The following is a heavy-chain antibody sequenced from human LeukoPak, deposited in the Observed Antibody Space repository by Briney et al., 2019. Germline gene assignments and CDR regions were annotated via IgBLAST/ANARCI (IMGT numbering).Heavy chain of an antibody. CDR2: INQDGTEK. J-gene: IGHJ4*02. CDR1: GFTFSSYW. V-gene: IGHV3-7*03. Sequence: GGSLRLSCAASGFTFSSYWMSWVRQAPGEGLEWVAKINQDGTEKAYVDSVRGRFTISRDNAKNSLFLQMNSLRAEDTAVYYCARQPALTHSHFDYWGQGTLVTVSS. CDR3: ARQPALTHSHFDY.